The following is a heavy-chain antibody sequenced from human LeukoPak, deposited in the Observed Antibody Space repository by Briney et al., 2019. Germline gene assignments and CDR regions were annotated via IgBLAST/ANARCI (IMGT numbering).Heavy chain of an antibody. J-gene: IGHJ6*03. D-gene: IGHD3-16*01. CDR3: ARSLGGATKGYYYYMDV. Sequence: GASVKVSCKASGGTFSSYAISWVRQAPGQGLEWMGGIIPIFGTANYAQKFQGRVTINADKSTSTAYMELSSLRSEDTAVYYCARSLGGATKGYYYYMDVWGKGTTVTVSS. CDR1: GGTFSSYA. V-gene: IGHV1-69*06. CDR2: IIPIFGTA.